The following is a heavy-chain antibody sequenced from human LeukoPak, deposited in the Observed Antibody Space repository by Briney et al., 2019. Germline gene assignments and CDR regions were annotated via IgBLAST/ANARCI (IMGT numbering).Heavy chain of an antibody. CDR1: GLTFSSHW. D-gene: IGHD2-2*01. V-gene: IGHV3-74*01. CDR3: ARDRVVVVPAARRSAGYYYYGMDV. Sequence: GGSLRLSCAASGLTFSSHWMHWVRQAPGKGLVWVSRITNDGSSTTYADSVKGRFTISRDNAKNSLYLQMNSLRAEDTAVYYCARDRVVVVPAARRSAGYYYYGMDVWGQGTTVTVS. J-gene: IGHJ6*02. CDR2: ITNDGSST.